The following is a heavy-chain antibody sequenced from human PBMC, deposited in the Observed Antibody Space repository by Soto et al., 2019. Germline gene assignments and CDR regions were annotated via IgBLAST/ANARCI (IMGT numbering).Heavy chain of an antibody. CDR3: ARDRGVAPPVARNPHSYYYMGV. CDR1: GYSFTNYG. V-gene: IGHV1-18*01. J-gene: IGHJ6*03. D-gene: IGHD2-15*01. CDR2: ISAHNGDM. Sequence: QDQLVQSGGEVKKPGASVKVACKASGYSFTNYGITWVRQAPGQGFEGMGWISAHNGDMNYAQKLQGRVTMTTDASKSTAYLELRSLRSDETAIYYCARDRGVAPPVARNPHSYYYMGVWGNGTTVTVSS.